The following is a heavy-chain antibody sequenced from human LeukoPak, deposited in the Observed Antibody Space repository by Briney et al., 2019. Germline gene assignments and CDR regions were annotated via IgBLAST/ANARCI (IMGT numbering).Heavy chain of an antibody. CDR1: GFTFSSYG. Sequence: GGSLRLSCAASGFTFSSYGMSWVRQAPGKGLEWVSAISGSGGSTYYADSVKGRFTISRDNSKNTLYLQMNSLRAEDTAVYYCAKDLSSWYYDSSGYYLYDAFDIWGQGTMVTVSS. CDR3: AKDLSSWYYDSSGYYLYDAFDI. J-gene: IGHJ3*02. V-gene: IGHV3-23*01. CDR2: ISGSGGST. D-gene: IGHD3-22*01.